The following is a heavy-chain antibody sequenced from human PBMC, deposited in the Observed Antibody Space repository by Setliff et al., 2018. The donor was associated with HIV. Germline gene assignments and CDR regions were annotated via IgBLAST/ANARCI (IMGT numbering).Heavy chain of an antibody. CDR1: GGSISSGSYY. CDR3: ARDSSGVADYDFWSGRNWFDP. V-gene: IGHV4-61*09. Sequence: SETLSLTCTVSGGSISSGSYYWTWIRQPAGKGLEWIGHIYTSGTTDYNPSLKSRVTISVDKSRNQFSLNLNSVTAADTAVYYCARDSSGVADYDFWSGRNWFDPWGQGILVTVSS. J-gene: IGHJ5*02. CDR2: IYTSGTT. D-gene: IGHD3-3*01.